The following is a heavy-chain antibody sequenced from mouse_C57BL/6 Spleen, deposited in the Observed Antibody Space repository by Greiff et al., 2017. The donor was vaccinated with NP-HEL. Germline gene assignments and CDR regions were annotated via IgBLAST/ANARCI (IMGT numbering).Heavy chain of an antibody. CDR2: IYPGSGST. CDR1: GYTFTSYW. V-gene: IGHV1-55*01. D-gene: IGHD2-4*01. Sequence: VQLQQPGAELVKPGASVKMSCKASGYTFTSYWLTWVKQRPGQGLEWIGDIYPGSGSTNYNEKFKSKATLTVDTSSSTAYMQLSSLTSEDSAVYYCARGDDYDRWFAYWGQGTLVTVSA. CDR3: ARGDDYDRWFAY. J-gene: IGHJ3*01.